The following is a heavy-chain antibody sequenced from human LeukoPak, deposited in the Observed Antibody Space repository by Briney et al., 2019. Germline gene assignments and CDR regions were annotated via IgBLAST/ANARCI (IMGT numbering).Heavy chain of an antibody. CDR2: ISYDGTNR. CDR3: ARTPPESAIADL. V-gene: IGHV3-30*01. Sequence: GRSLRLSCATSGFVFDSRAMHWVRQAPGKGLEWVAVISYDGTNRYYGDSVKGRFTISRDTSKSTVYLQMKSLRTEDTAVYHCARTPPESAIADLWGQGTMVTVSP. CDR1: GFVFDSRA. J-gene: IGHJ3*01. D-gene: IGHD1-14*01.